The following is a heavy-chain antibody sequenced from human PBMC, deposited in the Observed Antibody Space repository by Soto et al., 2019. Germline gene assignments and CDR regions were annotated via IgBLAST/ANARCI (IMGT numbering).Heavy chain of an antibody. Sequence: PSETLSLTCTFSCFSISSGYYWVWIRQPPGKGLEWIGSISHTGSTYYNPSLKSRVTISVDTSKNQFSLRLRSVTAADTAVYYCARDCSSTNCYIPDYWGQGALVTVSS. D-gene: IGHD2-2*02. J-gene: IGHJ4*02. CDR3: ARDCSSTNCYIPDY. CDR1: CFSISSGYY. V-gene: IGHV4-38-2*02. CDR2: ISHTGST.